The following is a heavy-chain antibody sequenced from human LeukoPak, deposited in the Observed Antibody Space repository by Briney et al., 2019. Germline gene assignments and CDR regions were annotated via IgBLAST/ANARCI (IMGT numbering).Heavy chain of an antibody. CDR1: GGSISSSSYY. J-gene: IGHJ4*02. CDR2: IYYSGST. D-gene: IGHD3-16*02. Sequence: SETLSLTCTVSGGSISSSSYYWGWIRQPPGKGLEWIGSIYYSGSTYYNPSLKSRVTISVDTSKNQFSLKLSSVTAADTAVYYCARDRSPQGYFDYWGQGTLVTVSS. CDR3: ARDRSPQGYFDY. V-gene: IGHV4-39*02.